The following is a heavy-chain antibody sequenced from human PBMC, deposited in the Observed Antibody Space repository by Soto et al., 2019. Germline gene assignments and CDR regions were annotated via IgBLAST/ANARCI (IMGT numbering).Heavy chain of an antibody. Sequence: EVQLVESGGGLVQPGGSLRLSCAASGFTFSDHWMNWVRQAPGKGLVWVSRITSDGRNTIYADSVKGRFSISRDNAKNMLYVQTTSLRVDDTAIYVCVRGRNSGQQMGYLGSWGQGSLVTVSS. D-gene: IGHD6-13*01. CDR3: VRGRNSGQQMGYLGS. CDR2: ITSDGRNT. J-gene: IGHJ4*02. CDR1: GFTFSDHW. V-gene: IGHV3-74*01.